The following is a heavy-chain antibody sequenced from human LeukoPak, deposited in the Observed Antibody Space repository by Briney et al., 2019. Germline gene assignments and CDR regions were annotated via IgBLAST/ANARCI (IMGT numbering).Heavy chain of an antibody. CDR2: ISSNGGST. CDR1: GFTFSSYA. CDR3: ARVLRLSWRDGPLSCPDY. J-gene: IGHJ4*02. V-gene: IGHV3-64*01. D-gene: IGHD5-24*01. Sequence: GGSLRLSCAASGFTFSSYAMHWVRQAPGKGLEYVSAISSNGGSTYYANSVKGRFTISRDNSKNTLYLQMGSLRAEDMAVYYCARVLRLSWRDGPLSCPDYWGQGTLVTVCS.